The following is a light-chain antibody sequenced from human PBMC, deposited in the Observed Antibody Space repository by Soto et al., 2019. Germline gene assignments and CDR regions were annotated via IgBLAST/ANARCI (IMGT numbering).Light chain of an antibody. CDR3: QQYGSSSRT. Sequence: DIQMTQSPSTLSASVGDSVTITCRAGQGVVKWLGWYEQKPGKPPKVLIYDATTLENGVPSRFSGSGSGTEFTPTISSLQPDDFAVYYCQQYGSSSRTFCQGTKVDLK. CDR1: QGVVKW. V-gene: IGKV1-5*01. J-gene: IGKJ1*01. CDR2: DAT.